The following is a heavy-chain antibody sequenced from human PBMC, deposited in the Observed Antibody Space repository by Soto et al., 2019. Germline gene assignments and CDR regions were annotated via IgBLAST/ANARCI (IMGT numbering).Heavy chain of an antibody. CDR1: GGSISTYY. V-gene: IGHV4-59*01. J-gene: IGHJ4*01. Sequence: SETLSLTCTVSGGSISTYYWSWIRQPPGKGLEWIGYIYYSGSTNYNPSLKSRVTISVDTSKNQFSLKLSSVTAADTAVYYCARSLDGYNPYIFDYWGHGTLVTVSS. D-gene: IGHD5-12*01. CDR2: IYYSGST. CDR3: ARSLDGYNPYIFDY.